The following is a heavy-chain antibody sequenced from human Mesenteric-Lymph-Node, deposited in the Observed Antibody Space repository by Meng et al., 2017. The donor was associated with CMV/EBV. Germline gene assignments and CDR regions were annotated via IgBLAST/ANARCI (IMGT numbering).Heavy chain of an antibody. CDR2: IDWDDDK. Sequence: SGPTLVKPTQTLTLTCTFSGLSLSTSGMCVSWVRRPPRKALEWLALIDWDDDKYYSTSLKTRLTISKDTSKNQVVLTMTNMDPVDTATYYCARMGAIVVVPAAPTKYYYYYGMDVWGQGTTVTVSS. J-gene: IGHJ6*02. V-gene: IGHV2-70*18. CDR3: ARMGAIVVVPAAPTKYYYYYGMDV. D-gene: IGHD2-2*01. CDR1: GLSLSTSGMC.